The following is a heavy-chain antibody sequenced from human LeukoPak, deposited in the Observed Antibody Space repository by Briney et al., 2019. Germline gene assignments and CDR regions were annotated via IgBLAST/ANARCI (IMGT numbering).Heavy chain of an antibody. J-gene: IGHJ6*02. CDR2: ISYTGNT. CDR3: ARDYCSSTTCYDSYYYGMDV. CDR1: GGSVSSGTYY. Sequence: SETLSLTCTVSGGSVSSGTYYWSWTRQPPGKGLEWIGYISYTGNTNYNPSLKSRVTISVDTSKNQFSLKLSSVTAADTAVYYCARDYCSSTTCYDSYYYGMDVWGQGTTVTVSS. V-gene: IGHV4-61*01. D-gene: IGHD2-2*01.